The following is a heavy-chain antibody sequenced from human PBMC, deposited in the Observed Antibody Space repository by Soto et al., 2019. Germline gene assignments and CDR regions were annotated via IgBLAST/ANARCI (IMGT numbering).Heavy chain of an antibody. D-gene: IGHD3-22*01. J-gene: IGHJ4*02. V-gene: IGHV3-11*06. Sequence: QVQLVESGGGLVKPGGSLRLSCAASGFSFSDYYMNWIGQAPGKGLEWLSYISSTATYTNYADSVRGRFTISRDSAKNSLYLDMNGLRAEDTAVYYCARARLVVEGRFDYWGQATLVTVSS. CDR3: ARARLVVEGRFDY. CDR1: GFSFSDYY. CDR2: ISSTATYT.